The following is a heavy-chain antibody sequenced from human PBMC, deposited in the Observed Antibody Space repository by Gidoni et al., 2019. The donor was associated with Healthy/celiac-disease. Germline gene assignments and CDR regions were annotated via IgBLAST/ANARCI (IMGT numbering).Heavy chain of an antibody. CDR2: IYYSGIT. CDR3: ARELRYFDWLLIEVGGGYGMDV. CDR1: GGSISRGGYY. V-gene: IGHV4-31*03. Sequence: QVQLQESGPGLVKPSQTLSLTCTVSGGSISRGGYYWRWIRPHPGTGLEWIGYIYYSGITYYNPSIKSRVTISVDTSKNQFSLKLSSVTAADTAVYYCARELRYFDWLLIEVGGGYGMDVWGQGTTVTVSS. D-gene: IGHD3-9*01. J-gene: IGHJ6*02.